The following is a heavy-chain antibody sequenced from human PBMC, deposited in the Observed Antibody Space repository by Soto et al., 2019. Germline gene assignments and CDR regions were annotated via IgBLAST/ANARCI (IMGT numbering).Heavy chain of an antibody. Sequence: ASVKVSCKASGYTFTSYGISWVRQAPGQGLEWMGWISAYNGNTNYAQKLQGRVTMTTGTSTSTAYMELRSLRSDDTAVYYCARDWGYFDQGVGEYYYYGMDVWGQGTTVTVSS. CDR2: ISAYNGNT. V-gene: IGHV1-18*01. D-gene: IGHD3-9*01. CDR3: ARDWGYFDQGVGEYYYYGMDV. J-gene: IGHJ6*02. CDR1: GYTFTSYG.